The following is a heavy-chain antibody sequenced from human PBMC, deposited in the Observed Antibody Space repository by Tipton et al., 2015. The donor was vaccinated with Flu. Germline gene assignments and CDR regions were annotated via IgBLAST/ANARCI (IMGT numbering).Heavy chain of an antibody. J-gene: IGHJ3*02. CDR2: IYYSGST. Sequence: TLSLTCTVSGGSISSSSYYWGWIRQPPGKGLEWIGSIYYSGSTYYNPSLKSRVTISVDTSKNQFFLKLSSVTAAETAVYYCARAPGVYESDAVYIWGQGTMVTV. CDR1: GGSISSSSYY. V-gene: IGHV4-39*07. CDR3: ARAPGVYESDAVYI. D-gene: IGHD2-8*01.